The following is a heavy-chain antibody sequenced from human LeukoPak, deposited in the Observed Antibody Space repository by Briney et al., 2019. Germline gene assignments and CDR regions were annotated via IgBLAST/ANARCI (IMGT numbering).Heavy chain of an antibody. Sequence: SETLSLTCTVSGGSISSYYWSWIRQPPGKGLEWIGYVYYSGSTNYNPSLKSRVTISVDTSKNQFSLKLTSVTAADTAVYYCARDRELGYWGQGTLVTVSS. V-gene: IGHV4-59*01. J-gene: IGHJ4*02. CDR1: GGSISSYY. CDR2: VYYSGST. D-gene: IGHD3-10*01. CDR3: ARDRELGY.